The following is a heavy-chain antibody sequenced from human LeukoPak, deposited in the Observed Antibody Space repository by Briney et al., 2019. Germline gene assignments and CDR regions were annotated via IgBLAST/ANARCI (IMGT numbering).Heavy chain of an antibody. CDR3: ATRVTADSYDASDI. CDR2: ISSTSNHK. J-gene: IGHJ3*02. V-gene: IGHV3-21*06. CDR1: GYTFRSFS. Sequence: GGSLRLSCAASGYTFRSFSMTWVRQAPGKGLEWVASISSTSNHKYHADSVKGRFTISRDNDKNSLYLQMNSLRAEDTALYYCATRVTADSYDASDIWGQGTMVTVSS. D-gene: IGHD6-13*01.